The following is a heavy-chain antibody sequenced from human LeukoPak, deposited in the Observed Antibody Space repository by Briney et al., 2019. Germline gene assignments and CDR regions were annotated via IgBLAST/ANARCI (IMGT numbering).Heavy chain of an antibody. CDR3: ARDNYSGSRYFDY. D-gene: IGHD1-26*01. Sequence: LPGGSLRLSCVASGFTFDDYAMHWVRQAPGKGLEWISYISSSGSTRYYADSVKGRFTISRDNAKNSLYLQMDRLRAEDTAVYYCARDNYSGSRYFDYWGQGTLVTVSS. J-gene: IGHJ4*02. CDR1: GFTFDDYA. CDR2: ISSSGSTR. V-gene: IGHV3-48*03.